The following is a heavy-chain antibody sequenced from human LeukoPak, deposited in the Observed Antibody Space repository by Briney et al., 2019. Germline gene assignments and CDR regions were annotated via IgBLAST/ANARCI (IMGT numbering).Heavy chain of an antibody. CDR2: INSDGRNT. J-gene: IGHJ3*02. Sequence: GGSLRLSCAASGFTFSSYWMHWVRQAPGKGLVWVSRINSDGRNTNYADSVKGRFTISRDNAKNTLFLQMNSLRAEDAAVYYCARPRSYEAFDIWGQGTMVTVSS. V-gene: IGHV3-74*01. D-gene: IGHD6-6*01. CDR3: ARPRSYEAFDI. CDR1: GFTFSSYW.